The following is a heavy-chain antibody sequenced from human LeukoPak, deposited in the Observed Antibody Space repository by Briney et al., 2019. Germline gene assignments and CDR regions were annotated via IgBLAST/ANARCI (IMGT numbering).Heavy chain of an antibody. J-gene: IGHJ4*02. CDR1: GYSFTDHY. D-gene: IGHD2-21*01. Sequence: ASVKVSCKPSGYSFTDHYLHWLGQAPGQGLEWMAWIHPKTGVTNYAERFQGRLSLTRDTSISTLYMELNSLTSDDTAVYYCARDHDWGPDYWGQGTLVSVSS. CDR3: ARDHDWGPDY. V-gene: IGHV1-2*02. CDR2: IHPKTGVT.